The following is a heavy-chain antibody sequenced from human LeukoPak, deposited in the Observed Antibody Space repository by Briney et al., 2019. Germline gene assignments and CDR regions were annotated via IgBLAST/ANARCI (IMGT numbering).Heavy chain of an antibody. Sequence: GGSLTLSCTASGVTFCSYAMSWVREAPGKGLEWVSSISAGGDITLYADPMQGRFPIPRDNSKNTLYLQMNALNAEDTAVYYCAKESPQFDYWGQGTLVTVSS. CDR2: ISAGGDIT. CDR1: GVTFCSYA. J-gene: IGHJ4*02. V-gene: IGHV3-23*01. CDR3: AKESPQFDY.